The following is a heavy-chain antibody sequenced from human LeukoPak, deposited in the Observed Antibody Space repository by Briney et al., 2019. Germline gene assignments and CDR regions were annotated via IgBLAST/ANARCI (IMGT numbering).Heavy chain of an antibody. D-gene: IGHD3-22*01. Sequence: PSETLSLTCTVSGGSISSDSYYWGWIRQPPGKGLEWIGSIYYSGSTYYNPSLKSRVTISVDTSKNQFSLKLSSVTAADTAVYYCARVWRGGYYYLGDYFDYWGQGTLVTVSS. CDR2: IYYSGST. J-gene: IGHJ4*02. V-gene: IGHV4-39*07. CDR3: ARVWRGGYYYLGDYFDY. CDR1: GGSISSDSYY.